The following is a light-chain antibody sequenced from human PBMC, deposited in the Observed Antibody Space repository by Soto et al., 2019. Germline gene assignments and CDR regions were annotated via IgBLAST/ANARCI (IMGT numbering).Light chain of an antibody. CDR2: TNN. CDR1: SSNIRSNT. V-gene: IGLV1-44*01. CDR3: AAWDDSLNGPV. Sequence: QSVLTQPPSASGTPGQRVTISCSGSSSNIRSNTVNWYQQLPGTAPKLLIYTNNQRPSGVPDRFSGSKSGTSASLAISGLQSEDEDDYYCAAWDDSLNGPVFGGGTKLTVL. J-gene: IGLJ2*01.